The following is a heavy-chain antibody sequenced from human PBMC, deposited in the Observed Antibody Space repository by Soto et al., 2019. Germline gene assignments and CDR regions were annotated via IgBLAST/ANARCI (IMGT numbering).Heavy chain of an antibody. CDR3: VRDPRIAVAGTNYYYGMDV. CDR2: ISAYNGNT. D-gene: IGHD6-19*01. V-gene: IGHV1-18*01. Sequence: QVQLVQSGAEVKKPGASVKVSCKASGYTFTSYGISWVRQAPGQGLEWMGWISAYNGNTNYAQKLQGRVTMTTDTSTSTAYMELRSLRSDDTAVYYCVRDPRIAVAGTNYYYGMDVWGQGTTVTVSS. CDR1: GYTFTSYG. J-gene: IGHJ6*02.